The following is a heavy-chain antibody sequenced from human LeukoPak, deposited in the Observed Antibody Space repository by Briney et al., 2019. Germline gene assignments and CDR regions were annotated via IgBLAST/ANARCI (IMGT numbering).Heavy chain of an antibody. Sequence: SETLSLTCTVSGDSISSYYWSWIRQPPGKGLERIGYIYYSGSTNYNPSLKSRVTISVDTSKNQFSLKVNSVTAADTAVYYCARDSSGWSYGAFDIWGQGTMVTVSS. J-gene: IGHJ3*02. CDR3: ARDSSGWSYGAFDI. V-gene: IGHV4-59*01. D-gene: IGHD6-19*01. CDR2: IYYSGST. CDR1: GDSISSYY.